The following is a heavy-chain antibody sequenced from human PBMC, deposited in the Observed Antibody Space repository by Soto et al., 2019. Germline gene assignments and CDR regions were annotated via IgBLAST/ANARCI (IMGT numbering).Heavy chain of an antibody. CDR2: IDPSDSYT. J-gene: IGHJ6*02. CDR3: ARRGYYYGMDV. V-gene: IGHV5-10-1*01. D-gene: IGHD3-10*01. Sequence: GESLKISCKGSEYSLTSYWISWVRQMPGKGLEWMGRIDPSDSYTNYSPSLQGHVTISVDKSISTAYLQWSSLKASDTAIYYCARRGYYYGMDVWGQGTTVTVSS. CDR1: EYSLTSYW.